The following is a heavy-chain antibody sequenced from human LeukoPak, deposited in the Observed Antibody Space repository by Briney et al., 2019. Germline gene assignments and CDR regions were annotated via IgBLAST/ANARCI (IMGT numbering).Heavy chain of an antibody. Sequence: SGGSLRLSCAASGFTFSSFAMSWVRQAPGKGLEWVSTISGSGSSTYSALSVKGRFTISRDNSKNTVYLQMNSLRAEDTAVYYCARVALGSYNWFDPWGQGTLVTVSS. CDR2: ISGSGSST. CDR3: ARVALGSYNWFDP. D-gene: IGHD3-10*01. J-gene: IGHJ5*02. V-gene: IGHV3-23*01. CDR1: GFTFSSFA.